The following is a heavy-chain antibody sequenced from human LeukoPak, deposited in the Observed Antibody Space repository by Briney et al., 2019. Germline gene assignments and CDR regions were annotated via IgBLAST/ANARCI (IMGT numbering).Heavy chain of an antibody. V-gene: IGHV3-23*01. J-gene: IGHJ6*02. CDR2: ISGSGGST. Sequence: PGGSLRLSCAASGFTFSTYAMSWVRQAPGKGLAWVSAISGSGGSTYYADSVKGRFTISRDNSKNTLYLQMNSLRAEDTAVYYCAKAGCSGGSCYPDYYYGMDVWGQGTTVTVSS. CDR3: AKAGCSGGSCYPDYYYGMDV. CDR1: GFTFSTYA. D-gene: IGHD2-15*01.